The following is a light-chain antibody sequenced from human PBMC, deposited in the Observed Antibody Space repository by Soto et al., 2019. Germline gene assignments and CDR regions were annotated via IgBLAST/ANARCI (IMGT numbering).Light chain of an antibody. V-gene: IGKV3-20*01. J-gene: IGKJ1*01. Sequence: EMVLTQSPGTLSLSPGERATLSCRASQSASSYFAWYQQKPGQAPRLLIHGASSRATGIPDRFSGSGSGTDFTLTISRLEPEDFAVYYCQQYGSSWTFGQGTKVDIK. CDR1: QSASSY. CDR2: GAS. CDR3: QQYGSSWT.